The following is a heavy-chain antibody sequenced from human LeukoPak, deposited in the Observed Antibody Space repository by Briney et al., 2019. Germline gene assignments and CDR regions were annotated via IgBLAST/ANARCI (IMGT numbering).Heavy chain of an antibody. D-gene: IGHD2-15*01. Sequence: GGSLRLSCAASGFTVSSNYMSWVRQAPGKGLQWVSIIYSGGSTYYADSVKGRFTISRDNSKNTLYLQMNSLRAEDTAVYYCAKGQDNAAYYMDVWGKGTTVTVSS. CDR2: IYSGGST. CDR3: AKGQDNAAYYMDV. CDR1: GFTVSSNY. J-gene: IGHJ6*03. V-gene: IGHV3-66*01.